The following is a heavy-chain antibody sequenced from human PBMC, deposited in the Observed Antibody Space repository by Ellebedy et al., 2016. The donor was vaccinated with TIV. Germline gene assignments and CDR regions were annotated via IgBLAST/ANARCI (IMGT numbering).Heavy chain of an antibody. J-gene: IGHJ3*02. V-gene: IGHV4-39*07. CDR1: GGSISSSTYY. Sequence: GSLRLSCPVSGGSISSSTYYWGWIRQPPGKGLEWLGSIYYSGSTYYNPSLKSRVTISVDTSKNHFSLKLSSVTAADTAVFFCARGRSLEGFDIWGQGTLVTVSS. CDR2: IYYSGST. D-gene: IGHD1-1*01. CDR3: ARGRSLEGFDI.